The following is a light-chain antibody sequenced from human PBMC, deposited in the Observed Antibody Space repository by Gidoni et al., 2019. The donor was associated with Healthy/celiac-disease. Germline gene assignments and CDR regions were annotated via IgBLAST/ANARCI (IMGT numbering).Light chain of an antibody. CDR1: VLAKKY. CDR2: KDS. CDR3: YSAADNNPV. J-gene: IGLJ2*01. Sequence: SYELTQPSSVSVSPGQTATITCSGDVLAKKYARWFQQKQGQAPVLVIYKDSERPSGIPARFAGSSSGTTVTLTIGGAQVEDEADYYCYSAADNNPVFGGGTKLTVL. V-gene: IGLV3-27*01.